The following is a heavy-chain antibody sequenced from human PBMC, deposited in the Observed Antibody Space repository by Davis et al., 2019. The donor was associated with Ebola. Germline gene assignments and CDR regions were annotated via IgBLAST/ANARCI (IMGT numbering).Heavy chain of an antibody. D-gene: IGHD3-9*01. CDR3: AGLPDILSFYYFDY. CDR2: INHSGST. CDR1: GWSFSGDY. J-gene: IGHJ4*02. V-gene: IGHV4-34*01. Sequence: PSETLSLTCAVYGWSFSGDYWSWIRQPPGKGLEWIGEINHSGSTNYNPSLKSRVTISVDTSKNQFSLKLSSVTAADTAVYYCAGLPDILSFYYFDYWGQGTLVTVSS.